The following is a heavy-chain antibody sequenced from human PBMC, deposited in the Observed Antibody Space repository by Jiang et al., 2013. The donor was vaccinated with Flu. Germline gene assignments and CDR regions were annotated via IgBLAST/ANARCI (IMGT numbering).Heavy chain of an antibody. D-gene: IGHD3-22*01. CDR2: IISKVDGGTT. CDR1: GFAFSGAW. V-gene: IGHV3-15*01. J-gene: IGHJ4*02. CDR3: TTHNYYESGGYYFDH. Sequence: GGSLRLSCAASGFAFSGAWMSWVRQAPGKGLEWVGRIISKVDGGTTDYAAPVKGRFTISRDDSKDTLYLQMNSLKIEDTAVYHCTTHNYYESGGYYFDHWGQGTLVTVSS.